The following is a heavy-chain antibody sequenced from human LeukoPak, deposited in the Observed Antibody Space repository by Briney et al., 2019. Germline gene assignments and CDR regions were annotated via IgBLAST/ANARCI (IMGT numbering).Heavy chain of an antibody. V-gene: IGHV3-23*01. CDR3: ANGPYVWGSYRPFDY. CDR1: GFTFSSYA. Sequence: GSLRLSCAASGFTFSSYAMSWVRQAPGKGLEWVSAISGSGGSTYYADSVKGRFTISRDNSKNTLYLQMNSLRAEDTAVYYCANGPYVWGSYRPFDYWGQEPWSPSPQ. J-gene: IGHJ4*01. CDR2: ISGSGGST. D-gene: IGHD3-16*02.